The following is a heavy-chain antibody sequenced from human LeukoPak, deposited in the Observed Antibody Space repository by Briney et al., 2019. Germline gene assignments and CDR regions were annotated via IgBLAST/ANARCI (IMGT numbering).Heavy chain of an antibody. D-gene: IGHD3-10*01. CDR1: GDSISSYY. V-gene: IGHV4-59*08. CDR2: IYYGRTT. CDR3: ARQRLGARFDY. Sequence: ASETLSLTCSVSGDSISSYYWSWLRQPPGKGLEWIGYIYYGRTTSYNPSLQSRVSMSVDTSQNQFSLKLTSVTAADTAIYFCARQRLGARFDYWGLGTLVTVSS. J-gene: IGHJ4*02.